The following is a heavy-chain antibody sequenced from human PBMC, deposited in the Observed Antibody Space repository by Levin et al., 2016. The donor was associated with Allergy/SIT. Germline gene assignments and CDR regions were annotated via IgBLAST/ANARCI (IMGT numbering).Heavy chain of an antibody. J-gene: IGHJ4*02. CDR1: GYTFTGYY. CDR3: ARDLGDSSGYPSDY. CDR2: INPHSGGT. V-gene: IGHV1-2*02. D-gene: IGHD3-22*01. Sequence: ASVKVSCKASGYTFTGYYMHWVRQAPGQGLEWMGWINPHSGGTNYAQKFQGRVTMTRDTSISTAYMELSRLRSDDTAVYYCARDLGDSSGYPSDYWGQGTLVTVSS.